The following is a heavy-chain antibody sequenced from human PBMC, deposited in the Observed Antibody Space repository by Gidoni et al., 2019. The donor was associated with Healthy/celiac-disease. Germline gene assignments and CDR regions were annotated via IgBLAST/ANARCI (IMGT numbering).Heavy chain of an antibody. J-gene: IGHJ6*02. CDR2: IWYDGSNK. CDR1: GFPFTNYG. Sequence: QVQLVESGGGVVQPGRSLRLPCAASGFPFTNYGLHWVRQAPGKGRGWVAVIWYDGSNKYYADSVKGRFTISRDNSKNTLYLQMNSLRAEDTAVYYCARDLRYSSSWYNYGMDVWGQGTTVTVSS. D-gene: IGHD6-13*01. CDR3: ARDLRYSSSWYNYGMDV. V-gene: IGHV3-33*01.